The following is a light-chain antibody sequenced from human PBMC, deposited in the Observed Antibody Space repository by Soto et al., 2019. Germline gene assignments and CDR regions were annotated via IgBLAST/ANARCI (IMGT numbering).Light chain of an antibody. CDR3: QQFNVYPLT. CDR1: QGIRDF. J-gene: IGKJ4*01. V-gene: IGKV1-9*01. Sequence: DIQLTQSPSFLSASVGDRVTITCRASQGIRDFLAWYQQKPGKAPKLLLYAASTLQAGVPTRFSGFASGTEFTLTISNLQPADSATYYCQQFNVYPLTFGGGTKVEIK. CDR2: AAS.